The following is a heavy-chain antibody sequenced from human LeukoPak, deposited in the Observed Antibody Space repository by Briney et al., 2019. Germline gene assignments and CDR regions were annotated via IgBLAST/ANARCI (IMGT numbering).Heavy chain of an antibody. CDR2: IYTSGST. V-gene: IGHV4-4*07. CDR1: GGSISSYY. D-gene: IGHD2-21*02. CDR3: ARDNVVVTAFPFDY. J-gene: IGHJ4*02. Sequence: SETLSLTCTVSGGSISSYYWSWIRQPAGKGLEWIGRIYTSGSTNYNPSLKSRVTMSVDTSKNQFSLKLSSVTAADTAVYYCARDNVVVTAFPFDYWGQGTLVTVSS.